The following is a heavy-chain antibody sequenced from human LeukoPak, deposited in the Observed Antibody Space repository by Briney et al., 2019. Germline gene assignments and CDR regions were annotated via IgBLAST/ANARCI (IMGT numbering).Heavy chain of an antibody. J-gene: IGHJ4*02. D-gene: IGHD1-26*01. V-gene: IGHV3-30*02. Sequence: QPGGSLRLSCAASGFTFSSYGMHWVRQAPGKGLEWVAFIRYNGNDKYYADSVKGRFTVSRDNSKNTLYLQTNSLRAEDTAVYYCAKELGGIGPDYWGQGTLVTVSS. CDR3: AKELGGIGPDY. CDR1: GFTFSSYG. CDR2: IRYNGNDK.